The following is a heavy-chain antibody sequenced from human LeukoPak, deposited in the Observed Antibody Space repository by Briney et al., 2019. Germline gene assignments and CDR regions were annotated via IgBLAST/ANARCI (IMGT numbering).Heavy chain of an antibody. CDR1: GYTFTGYY. Sequence: GASVKVSCKVSGYTFTGYYMHWVRQAPGQGLEWVGRNDPNGGGTHYAQTFQGRVTMARATSISTSYMERTELRSDDTAVYYCAHGGGSYGDVWGQGTMVTVSS. CDR3: AHGGGSYGDV. CDR2: NDPNGGGT. J-gene: IGHJ3*01. D-gene: IGHD1-26*01. V-gene: IGHV1-2*06.